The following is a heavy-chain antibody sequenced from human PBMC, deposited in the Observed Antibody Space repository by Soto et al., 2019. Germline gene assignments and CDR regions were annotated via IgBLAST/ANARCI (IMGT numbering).Heavy chain of an antibody. V-gene: IGHV1-69*05. CDR2: IIPIFGTA. J-gene: IGHJ4*02. D-gene: IGHD6-13*01. Sequence: SVKVSCKASGGTFSSYAISWVRQAPGQGLEWMGGIIPIFGTANYAQKFQGRVTITTDESTSTAYMELSSLRSEDTAVYYCARGSGYSSSWSPFDYWGQGTLVTVSS. CDR1: GGTFSSYA. CDR3: ARGSGYSSSWSPFDY.